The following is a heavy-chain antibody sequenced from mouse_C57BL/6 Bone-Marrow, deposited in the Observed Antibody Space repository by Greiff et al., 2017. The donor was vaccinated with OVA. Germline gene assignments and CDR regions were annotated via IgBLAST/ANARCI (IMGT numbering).Heavy chain of an antibody. J-gene: IGHJ4*01. CDR1: GYAFSSYW. D-gene: IGHD1-1*01. Sequence: VQLQQSGAELVKPGASVKISCKASGYAFSSYWMNWVKQRPGKGLEWIGQIYPGDGDTNYNGKFKGKATLTADKSSSTAYMQLRSLTSEDSAVYFCARGPPIITTAMDYWGQGTSVTVS. CDR2: IYPGDGDT. CDR3: ARGPPIITTAMDY. V-gene: IGHV1-80*01.